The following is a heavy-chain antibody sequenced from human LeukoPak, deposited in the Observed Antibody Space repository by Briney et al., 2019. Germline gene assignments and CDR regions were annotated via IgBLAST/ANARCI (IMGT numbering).Heavy chain of an antibody. J-gene: IGHJ6*02. D-gene: IGHD6-13*01. CDR1: GYTFTSYY. CDR3: ALRSSSSWYGRGYYYYGMDV. V-gene: IGHV1-46*01. CDR2: INPSCGST. Sequence: ASVKVSCKASGYTFTSYYMHWVRQPPGQGLERMGIINPSCGSTSCAQKFQGRVTMTRDTSTSTVYMELSSLRSEDTAVYYCALRSSSSWYGRGYYYYGMDVWGQGTTVTVSS.